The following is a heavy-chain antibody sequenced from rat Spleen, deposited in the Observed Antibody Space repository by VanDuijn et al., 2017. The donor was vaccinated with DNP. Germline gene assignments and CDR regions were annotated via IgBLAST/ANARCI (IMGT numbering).Heavy chain of an antibody. Sequence: QVQLKESGPGLVQPSQTLSLTCTVAGFSLTSNNVHWVRQPPGKGLEWMGVIWSGGNTDYNSALKPRLSISRDTSESQVFLTVNSLQTEDTGIYYCNRNEFGQPGVFWGQGVMVTVSS. CDR3: NRNEFGQPGVF. D-gene: IGHD4-4*01. CDR2: IWSGGNT. J-gene: IGHJ2*01. CDR1: GFSLTSNN. V-gene: IGHV2S13*01.